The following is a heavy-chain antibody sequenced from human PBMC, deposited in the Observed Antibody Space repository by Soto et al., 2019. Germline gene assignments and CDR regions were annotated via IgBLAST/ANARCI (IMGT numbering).Heavy chain of an antibody. V-gene: IGHV4-59*08. CDR3: ARHRNGDLDY. CDR2: SYYSGST. Sequence: SETLSLTCTVSGGSISSYYWSWIRQPPGKGLEWIGYSYYSGSTNYNPSLKSRVTISVDTSKNQFSLKLSSVTAADTAVYYCARHRNGDLDYWGQGTLVTVSS. D-gene: IGHD4-17*01. CDR1: GGSISSYY. J-gene: IGHJ4*02.